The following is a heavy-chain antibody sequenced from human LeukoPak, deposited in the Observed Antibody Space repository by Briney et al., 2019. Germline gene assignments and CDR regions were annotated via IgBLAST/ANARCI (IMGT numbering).Heavy chain of an antibody. D-gene: IGHD3-10*01. V-gene: IGHV4-59*01. Sequence: SETLSRTCSVSGGSISSYYWSWIRQPPGKGLEWIGYVGYSGSTNYNPSLKSRVTISVDTSKNQFSLKLSSVTAADTAVYYCAREITMVRGGRHLFDPWGQGTLVTVSS. CDR3: AREITMVRGGRHLFDP. J-gene: IGHJ5*02. CDR1: GGSISSYY. CDR2: VGYSGST.